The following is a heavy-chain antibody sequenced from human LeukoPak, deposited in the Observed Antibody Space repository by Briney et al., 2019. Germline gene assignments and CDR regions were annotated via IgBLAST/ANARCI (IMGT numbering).Heavy chain of an antibody. CDR2: ISTSSSTI. V-gene: IGHV3-48*01. CDR3: ARDLSPLEY. J-gene: IGHJ4*02. Sequence: GGSLRLSCAASGFTFSSYSMNWVRQAPGRGLEWVSYISTSSSTIYYADSVKGRFTISRDNAKNSLHLEMNSLRAEDTAVYYCARDLSPLEYWGQGTLVTVSS. CDR1: GFTFSSYS. D-gene: IGHD3-16*02.